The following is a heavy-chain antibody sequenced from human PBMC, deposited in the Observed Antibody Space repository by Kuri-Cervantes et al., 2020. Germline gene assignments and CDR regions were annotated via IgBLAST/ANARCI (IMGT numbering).Heavy chain of an antibody. CDR3: ARDWSPVINDFWSGKKVYGMDV. D-gene: IGHD3-3*01. J-gene: IGHJ6*02. CDR2: ISSSSSTI. CDR1: GFTFSSYS. V-gene: IGHV3-48*01. Sequence: GESLKISCAASGFTFSSYSMNWVRQAPGKGLEWVSYISSSSSTIYYADSVKGRFTISRDNAKNSLYLQMNSLRAEDTAVYYCARDWSPVINDFWSGKKVYGMDVWGQGTTVTVSS.